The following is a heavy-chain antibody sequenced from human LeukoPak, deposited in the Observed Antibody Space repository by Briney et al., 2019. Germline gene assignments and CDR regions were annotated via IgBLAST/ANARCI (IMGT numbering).Heavy chain of an antibody. D-gene: IGHD4-11*01. Sequence: SETLSLTCAVYGGSFSGYYWSWIRQPPGKGVEWIGEINHSGSTNYNPSLKSRVTISVDTSKNQFSLKMTSVTAADTAFYFCARSEINDYMNYWGQGMPVTVSS. CDR1: GGSFSGYY. J-gene: IGHJ4*02. V-gene: IGHV4-34*01. CDR3: ARSEINDYMNY. CDR2: INHSGST.